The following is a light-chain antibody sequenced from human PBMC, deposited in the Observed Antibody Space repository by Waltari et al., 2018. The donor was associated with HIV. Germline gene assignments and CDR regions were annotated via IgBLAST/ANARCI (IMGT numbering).Light chain of an antibody. CDR3: QVRSHWPLII. CDR2: AAS. V-gene: IGKV3-11*01. J-gene: IGKJ5*01. CDR1: QSVSSY. Sequence: EIVLTQSPATLSLSPGERAPLSCRASQSVSSYLAWFQKKPGQAPRLLISAASKRATGIPARFSGSGSGTDFTLNISSLQPEDFAAYYCQVRSHWPLIIFGQGTRLDIK.